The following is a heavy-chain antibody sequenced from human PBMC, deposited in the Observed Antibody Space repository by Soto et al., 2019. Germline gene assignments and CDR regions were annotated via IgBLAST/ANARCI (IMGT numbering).Heavy chain of an antibody. CDR1: GYTFTSYD. D-gene: IGHD5-18*01. V-gene: IGHV1-8*01. Sequence: QVQLVQSGAEVKKPGASVKVSCKASGYTFTSYDINWVRQATGQGLEWMGWMNPNSGNTGYAQKFQGRVTMTRNTSISTAYMELSSLRSEDTAVYYCARGFQGYSYGYYYYYGMDVWGQGITVTVSS. CDR2: MNPNSGNT. J-gene: IGHJ6*02. CDR3: ARGFQGYSYGYYYYYGMDV.